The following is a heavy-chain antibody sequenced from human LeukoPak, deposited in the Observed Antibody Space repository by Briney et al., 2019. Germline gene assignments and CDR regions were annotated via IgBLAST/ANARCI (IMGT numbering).Heavy chain of an antibody. CDR2: IYYSGST. Sequence: PSETLSLTCTVSGGSISSYYWSWIRQPPGKGLEWIGYIYYSGSTNYNPSLKSRVTITVDTSKNQFSLKLSPVTAADTAVYYCARASIWFGELHWGQGTLVTVSS. D-gene: IGHD3-10*01. J-gene: IGHJ4*02. V-gene: IGHV4-59*01. CDR1: GGSISSYY. CDR3: ARASIWFGELH.